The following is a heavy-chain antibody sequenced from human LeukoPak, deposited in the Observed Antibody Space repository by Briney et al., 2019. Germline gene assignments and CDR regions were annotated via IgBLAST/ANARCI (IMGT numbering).Heavy chain of an antibody. Sequence: ASVKVSCKVSGYTLTELSMHWVRRAPRKGLEWMGGFDPEDGETIYAQKFQGRVTMTEDTSTDTAYMELSSLRSEDTAVYYCATDLKGAAATPTVFDYWGQGTLVTVSS. J-gene: IGHJ4*02. CDR1: GYTLTELS. CDR2: FDPEDGET. D-gene: IGHD6-13*01. V-gene: IGHV1-24*01. CDR3: ATDLKGAAATPTVFDY.